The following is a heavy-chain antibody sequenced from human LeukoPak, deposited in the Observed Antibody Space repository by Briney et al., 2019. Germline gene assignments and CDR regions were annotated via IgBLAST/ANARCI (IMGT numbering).Heavy chain of an antibody. CDR1: GGSISSGSYY. J-gene: IGHJ3*02. V-gene: IGHV4-61*02. D-gene: IGHD6-6*01. CDR3: APYSSSSGDAFDI. Sequence: PSETLSLTCTVSGGSISSGSYYWSWIRQPAGKGLEWIGRIYTSGSTNYNPSLKSRVTISVDTSKNQFSLKLSSVTAADTAVYYCAPYSSSSGDAFDIWGQGTMVTVSS. CDR2: IYTSGST.